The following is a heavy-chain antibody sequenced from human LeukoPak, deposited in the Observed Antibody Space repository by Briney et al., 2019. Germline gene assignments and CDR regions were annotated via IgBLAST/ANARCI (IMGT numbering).Heavy chain of an antibody. CDR1: GYTFTGNY. CDR2: INPNSGDT. V-gene: IGHV1-2*02. J-gene: IGHJ4*02. Sequence: ASVKVSCKASGYTFTGNYIHWVRQAPGQGLEWMAWINPNSGDTKYIQKFQGRVTMTRDTSISTAYMELTRLRSDDTAVYYCARHNILTDNFDDWGQGTLVTVSS. D-gene: IGHD3-9*01. CDR3: ARHNILTDNFDD.